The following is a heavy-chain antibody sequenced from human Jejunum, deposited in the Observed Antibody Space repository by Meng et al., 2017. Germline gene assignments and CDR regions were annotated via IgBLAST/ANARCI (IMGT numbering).Heavy chain of an antibody. CDR1: GYTFTSYD. CDR3: ARRASDDYGYNY. Sequence: QVQLVQSGAEVRKPGASVKVSSKASGYTFTSYDINWVRQATGQGLEWRGWVNPNSGQTGYARKFQGRVTMTRSTSITTAYMELSGLRSEDTAIYYCARRASDDYGYNYWGQGTLVTVSS. CDR2: VNPNSGQT. D-gene: IGHD5-18*01. V-gene: IGHV1-8*02. J-gene: IGHJ4*02.